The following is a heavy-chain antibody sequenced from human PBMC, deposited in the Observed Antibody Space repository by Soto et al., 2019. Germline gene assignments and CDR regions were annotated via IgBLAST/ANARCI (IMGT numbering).Heavy chain of an antibody. V-gene: IGHV1-69*02. J-gene: IGHJ4*02. CDR3: ARRPEGRTFDY. D-gene: IGHD6-6*01. CDR1: GGTFSSYT. Sequence: QVQLVQSGAEVKKPGSSVKVSSKASGGTFSSYTISWVRQAPGQGLEWMGRIIPILGIANYAQKFQGRVTITADKSTSTAYMELSSLRSEDTAVYYCARRPEGRTFDYWGQGTLVTVSS. CDR2: IIPILGIA.